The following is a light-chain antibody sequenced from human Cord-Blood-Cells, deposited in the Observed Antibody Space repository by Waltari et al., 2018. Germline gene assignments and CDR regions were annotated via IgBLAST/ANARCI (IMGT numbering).Light chain of an antibody. Sequence: ELVLTQSQATLSLSPGERATLSCRASQSVSSYLAWYQQKPGQAPRLLIYDASNRATGIPARFSGSGSGTDCTLTISSLDPQDFAVYYCQQRSNWPPYTFGQGTKLEIK. V-gene: IGKV3-11*01. CDR3: QQRSNWPPYT. CDR2: DAS. J-gene: IGKJ2*01. CDR1: QSVSSY.